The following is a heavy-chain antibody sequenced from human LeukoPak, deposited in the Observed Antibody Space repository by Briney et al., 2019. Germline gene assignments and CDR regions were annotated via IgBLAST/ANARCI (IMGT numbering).Heavy chain of an antibody. D-gene: IGHD5-18*01. V-gene: IGHV1-2*02. Sequence: GDSLKISCKGSGYSFTSYWIGWVRQAPGRGLEWMGWINPNSGGTNYAQKFQGRFTMTRDTSISAAYMELSRLRSDDTAVYYCARAEERRVRIQLWLPFDYWGQGTLVTVSS. CDR1: GYSFTSYW. CDR2: INPNSGGT. CDR3: ARAEERRVRIQLWLPFDY. J-gene: IGHJ4*02.